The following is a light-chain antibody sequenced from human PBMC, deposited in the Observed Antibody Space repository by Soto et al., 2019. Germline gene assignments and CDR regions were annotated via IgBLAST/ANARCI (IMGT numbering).Light chain of an antibody. J-gene: IGLJ3*02. Sequence: QSALTQPPSASGSPGQSVTISCTGTSSDVGTHGYVSWYQQHAGKAPKLVIYDVTKRPSGVPDRFSGSRSGTSASLAISGLQSDDEAVYFCSTWDDSLNGWVFGGGTQLTVL. CDR2: DVT. CDR3: STWDDSLNGWV. CDR1: SSDVGTHGY. V-gene: IGLV2-8*01.